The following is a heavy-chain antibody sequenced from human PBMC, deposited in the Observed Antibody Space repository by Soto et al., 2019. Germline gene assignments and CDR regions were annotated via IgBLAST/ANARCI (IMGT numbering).Heavy chain of an antibody. D-gene: IGHD3-3*01. J-gene: IGHJ6*02. CDR3: AREKVVIIQDYYYGMDV. V-gene: IGHV3-48*02. Sequence: GGSLRLSCAASGFTFSSYSMNWVRQAPGKGLEWVSYISSSSSSIYYADSVKGRFTISRDNAKNSLYLQMNSLRDEDKAVYYCAREKVVIIQDYYYGMDVWGQGTTVTVSS. CDR1: GFTFSSYS. CDR2: ISSSSSSI.